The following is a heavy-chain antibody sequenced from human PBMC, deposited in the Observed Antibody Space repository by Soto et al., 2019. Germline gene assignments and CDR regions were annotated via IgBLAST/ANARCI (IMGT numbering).Heavy chain of an antibody. CDR1: GYTFYRHS. Sequence: ASVKVSCKASGYTFYRHSISWVRQAPGQGLEWMGRISADNGNTKYAQKFRGRVTMTTDTSTSTVYMELRNLRSDDTAVYYCARCIQQDYYYGMDVWGQGTTVTVSS. V-gene: IGHV1-18*01. CDR3: ARCIQQDYYYGMDV. D-gene: IGHD5-18*01. J-gene: IGHJ6*02. CDR2: ISADNGNT.